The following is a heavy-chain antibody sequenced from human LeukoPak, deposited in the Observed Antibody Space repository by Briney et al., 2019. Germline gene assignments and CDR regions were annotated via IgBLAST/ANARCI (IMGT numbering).Heavy chain of an antibody. D-gene: IGHD2-15*01. V-gene: IGHV4-59*01. CDR2: IYYSGST. CDR3: ARGGFSGGILRYFDL. CDR1: GGSFSIYY. J-gene: IGHJ2*01. Sequence: SETLSLTCTVSGGSFSIYYWSWIRQPPGKGLEWVGYIYYSGSTNYHPSLKSRVTMLVDTSKNQFSLQLSSVTAADTAVYYCARGGFSGGILRYFDLWGRGTLVTVSS.